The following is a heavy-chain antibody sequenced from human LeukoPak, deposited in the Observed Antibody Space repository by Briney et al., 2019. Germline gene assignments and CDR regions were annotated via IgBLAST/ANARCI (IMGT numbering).Heavy chain of an antibody. Sequence: GGSLRLSCAASGFSVSNSAMSWVRQAPGKGLEWVSLIVASSGSTFYADSVKGRFTISRDSSKNTLYLQMNSLRAEDMAVYYCAKGAYDYIEMGYFDYWGQGTLVTVSS. V-gene: IGHV3-23*01. CDR1: GFSVSNSA. CDR2: IVASSGST. J-gene: IGHJ4*02. D-gene: IGHD5-12*01. CDR3: AKGAYDYIEMGYFDY.